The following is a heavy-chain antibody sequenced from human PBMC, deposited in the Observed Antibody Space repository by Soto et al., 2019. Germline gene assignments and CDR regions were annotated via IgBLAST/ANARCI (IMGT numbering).Heavy chain of an antibody. J-gene: IGHJ6*02. D-gene: IGHD6-19*01. CDR1: GGSISSGGYY. CDR3: ARYRGGSSGWQTYYYYYYGMDV. Sequence: PSETLSLTCTVSGGSISSGGYYWSGIRQHPGKGLEWIGYIYYSGSTYYNPSLKSRVTISVDTSKNQFSLNLSSVTAADTAVYYCARYRGGSSGWQTYYYYYYGMDVWGQGTTVTVSS. V-gene: IGHV4-31*03. CDR2: IYYSGST.